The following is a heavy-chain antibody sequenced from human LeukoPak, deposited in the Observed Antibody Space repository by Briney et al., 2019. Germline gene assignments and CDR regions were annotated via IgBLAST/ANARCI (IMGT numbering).Heavy chain of an antibody. J-gene: IGHJ4*02. CDR1: GFTVSSNY. CDR3: AGALTLLGYCSSTSCRDY. V-gene: IGHV3-7*01. D-gene: IGHD2-2*01. Sequence: GGSLRLSCAASGFTVSSNYMSWVRQAPGKGLEWVANIKQDGSEKYYVDSVKGRFTISRDNAKNSLYLQMNSLRAEDTAVYYCAGALTLLGYCSSTSCRDYWGQGTLVTVSS. CDR2: IKQDGSEK.